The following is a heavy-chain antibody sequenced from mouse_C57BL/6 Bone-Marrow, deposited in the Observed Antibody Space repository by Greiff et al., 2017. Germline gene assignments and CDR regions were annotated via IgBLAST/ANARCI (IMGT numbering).Heavy chain of an antibody. J-gene: IGHJ2*01. CDR1: GYTFTDYY. D-gene: IGHD2-1*01. V-gene: IGHV1-76*01. CDR3: ANSTHLYYFDY. Sequence: QVQLKESGAELVRPGASVKLSCKASGYTFTDYYINWVKQRPGQGLEWIARIYPGSGNTYYNEKFKGKATLTAEKSYSTAYMQLSSLTSEDSAVYFCANSTHLYYFDYWGQGTTLTVSS. CDR2: IYPGSGNT.